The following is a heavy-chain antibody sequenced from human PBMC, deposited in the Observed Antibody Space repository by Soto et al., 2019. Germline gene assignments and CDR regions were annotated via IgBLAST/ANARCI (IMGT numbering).Heavy chain of an antibody. Sequence: PSETLSLTCAFSGGSISSGGYSWSWIRQPPGKGLEWIGYIYHSGSTYYNPSLKSRVTISVDRSKNQFSLKLSSVTAADTAVYYCARVPDTAMAYFDYWGQGTLVTVSS. D-gene: IGHD5-18*01. CDR1: GGSISSGGYS. CDR3: ARVPDTAMAYFDY. J-gene: IGHJ4*02. V-gene: IGHV4-30-2*01. CDR2: IYHSGST.